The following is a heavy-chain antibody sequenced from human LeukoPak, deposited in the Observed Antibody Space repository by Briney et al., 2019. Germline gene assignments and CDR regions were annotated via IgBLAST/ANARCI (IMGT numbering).Heavy chain of an antibody. V-gene: IGHV5-51*01. CDR2: IYPGDSDT. CDR1: GYTFTSYW. D-gene: IGHD1-26*01. CDR3: ARQREEGFNFDY. Sequence: ASVKVSCKASGYTFTSYWIGWVRQMPGKGLEWMGIIYPGDSDTRYSPSFQGQVTISADKSISTAYLQWSSLKASDTAMYYCARQREEGFNFDYWGQGTLVTVSS. J-gene: IGHJ4*02.